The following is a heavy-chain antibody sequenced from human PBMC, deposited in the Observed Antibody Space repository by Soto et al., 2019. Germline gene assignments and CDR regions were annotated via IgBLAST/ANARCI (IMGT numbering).Heavy chain of an antibody. CDR2: IWDDGSNK. V-gene: IGHV3-33*01. CDR1: GFTFSSYG. J-gene: IGHJ4*02. CDR3: ARDRGSGSYLTY. Sequence: QVQLVESGGGVVQPGRSLRLSCAASGFTFSSYGMHWVRQAPGKGLEWVAVIWDDGSNKYYADSVKGRFTISRDNSKNTLYLQMNSLRAEDTAVYYCARDRGSGSYLTYWGQGTLVTVSS. D-gene: IGHD1-26*01.